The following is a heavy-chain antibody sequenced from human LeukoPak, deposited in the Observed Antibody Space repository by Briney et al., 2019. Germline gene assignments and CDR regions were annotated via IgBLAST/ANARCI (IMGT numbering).Heavy chain of an antibody. CDR3: AGKGGSAGYYFDS. Sequence: SETLSLTCAVSGYSIDSYYWGWIRQPPGKTLEWIGSIYHSGTTYYNPSLTSRVTILVDTSKNQFSLKLTSVTAADTAVYYCAGKGGSAGYYFDSWGQGALVTVSS. D-gene: IGHD6-19*01. CDR1: GYSIDSYY. V-gene: IGHV4-38-2*01. CDR2: IYHSGTT. J-gene: IGHJ4*02.